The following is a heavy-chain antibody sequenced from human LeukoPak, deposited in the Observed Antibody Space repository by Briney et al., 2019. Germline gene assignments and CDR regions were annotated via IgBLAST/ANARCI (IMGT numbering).Heavy chain of an antibody. CDR3: ARGPFETTYYDFWSGPLDP. J-gene: IGHJ5*02. Sequence: GGSLRLSCAASGFTFSSYSMNWVRQAPGKGLEWVSSIIISSSYIYYADSVKGRFTISRDNAKNSLYLQMNSLRAEDTAVYYCARGPFETTYYDFWSGPLDPWGQGTLVTVSS. V-gene: IGHV3-21*01. D-gene: IGHD3-3*01. CDR2: IIISSSYI. CDR1: GFTFSSYS.